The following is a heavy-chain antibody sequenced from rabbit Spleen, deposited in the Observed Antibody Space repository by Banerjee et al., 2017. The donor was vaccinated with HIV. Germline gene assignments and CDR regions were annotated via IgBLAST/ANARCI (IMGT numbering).Heavy chain of an antibody. CDR1: GFSFSSSYW. CDR2: IYAGSSGST. V-gene: IGHV1S40*01. CDR3: ARGSPTWLDI. J-gene: IGHJ3*01. Sequence: QSLEESGGDLVKPGASRTLTCTASGFSFSSSYWICWVRQAPGKGLEWIACIYAGSSGSTYYASWAKGRFTISKTSSTTVTLQMTSLTAADTATYFCARGSPTWLDIWGPGTLVTVS.